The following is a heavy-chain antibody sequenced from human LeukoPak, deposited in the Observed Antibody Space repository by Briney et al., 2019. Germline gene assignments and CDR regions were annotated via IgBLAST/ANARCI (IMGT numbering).Heavy chain of an antibody. CDR1: GGSISSYY. CDR3: ASDAGTNFDY. V-gene: IGHV4-4*07. CDR2: IYTSGST. J-gene: IGHJ4*02. Sequence: SETLSLTCIVSGGSISSYYWRWIRQPAGKGLEWIGRIYTSGSTNYNPSLKSRVTMSVDTSKNQFSLKLSSVTAADTAVYYCASDAGTNFDYWGQRTLVTVSS.